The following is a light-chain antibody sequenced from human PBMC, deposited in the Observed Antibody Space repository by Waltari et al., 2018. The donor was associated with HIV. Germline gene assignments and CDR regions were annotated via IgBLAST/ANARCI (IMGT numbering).Light chain of an antibody. V-gene: IGLV2-8*01. Sequence: QSALTQPPSASGSLGQSVTISCTGSRSDIGAYESVSWFRQPPRSAPQPLLYEVSRRPSTVSDRFSGSRSGSTAFLTVAGLQPDDEANYFCSSYGDSLRVLFGGGTNVTVL. CDR1: RSDIGAYES. J-gene: IGLJ3*02. CDR2: EVS. CDR3: SSYGDSLRVL.